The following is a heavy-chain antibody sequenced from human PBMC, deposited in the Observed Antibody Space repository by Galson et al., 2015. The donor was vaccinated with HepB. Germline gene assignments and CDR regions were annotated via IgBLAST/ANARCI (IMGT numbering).Heavy chain of an antibody. CDR2: ISSSSSTI. CDR3: ARDPRRPYSYGYSGDY. J-gene: IGHJ4*02. Sequence: SLRLSCAASGFTFSSYSMNWVRQAPGKGLEWVSYISSSSSTIYYADSVKGRFTISRDNAKNSLYLQMNSLRAEDTAVYYCARDPRRPYSYGYSGDYWGQGTLVTVSS. CDR1: GFTFSSYS. V-gene: IGHV3-48*01. D-gene: IGHD5-18*01.